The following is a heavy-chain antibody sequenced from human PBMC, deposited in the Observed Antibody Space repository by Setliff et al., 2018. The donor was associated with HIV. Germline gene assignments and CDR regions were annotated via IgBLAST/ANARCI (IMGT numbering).Heavy chain of an antibody. CDR3: ARTLPGITMIVVVSGAFDI. J-gene: IGHJ3*02. CDR2: ISYDGSNK. CDR1: GFTFSSYA. D-gene: IGHD3-22*01. Sequence: SCAASGFTFSSYAMHWVRQAPGKGLEWVAVISYDGSNKYYADSVKGRFTISRDNSKNTLYLQMNSLRAEDTAVYFCARTLPGITMIVVVSGAFDIWGQGTMVTV. V-gene: IGHV3-30*04.